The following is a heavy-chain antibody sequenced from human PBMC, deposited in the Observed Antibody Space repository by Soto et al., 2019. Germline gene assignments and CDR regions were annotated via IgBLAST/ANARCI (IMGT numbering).Heavy chain of an antibody. Sequence: ASVKVSCKASGYTFTSYDINWVRQATGQGLEWMGWMNPNSGNTGYAQKFQGRVTMTRNTSISTAYMELSSLRSEDTAVYYCAIGILSITIFGVVINPNNWFDPWG. CDR3: AIGILSITIFGVVINPNNWFDP. D-gene: IGHD3-3*01. CDR2: MNPNSGNT. CDR1: GYTFTSYD. V-gene: IGHV1-8*01. J-gene: IGHJ5*02.